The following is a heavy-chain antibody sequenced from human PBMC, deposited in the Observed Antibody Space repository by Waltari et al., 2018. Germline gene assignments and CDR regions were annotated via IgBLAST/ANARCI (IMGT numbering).Heavy chain of an antibody. Sequence: QVQLQESGPGLVKPSETLSLTCTVSGGSIRSHYWSWIRQPPGKGLEWIGYIYYSGSTNYNPSLKSRVTISVDTSKNQFSLKLSSVTAADTAVYYCARVRYDFWSGYRARWFDPWGQGTLVTVSS. CDR1: GGSIRSHY. D-gene: IGHD3-3*01. CDR3: ARVRYDFWSGYRARWFDP. J-gene: IGHJ5*02. CDR2: IYYSGST. V-gene: IGHV4-59*11.